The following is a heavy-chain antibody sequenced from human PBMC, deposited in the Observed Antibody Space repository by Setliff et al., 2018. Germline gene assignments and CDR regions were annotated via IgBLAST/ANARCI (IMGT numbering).Heavy chain of an antibody. CDR1: GFAFANYN. V-gene: IGHV3-21*04. J-gene: IGHJ4*02. CDR2: LSSANNYI. Sequence: LRLSCAASGFAFANYNMIWVRQAPGKGLEWVASLSSANNYIVYADSVKGRFTISRDNAQSSLSLQMNSLSAEDTATYYCASSRTWIPVLDHCGQGTLVTVSS. CDR3: ASSRTWIPVLDH. D-gene: IGHD5-12*01.